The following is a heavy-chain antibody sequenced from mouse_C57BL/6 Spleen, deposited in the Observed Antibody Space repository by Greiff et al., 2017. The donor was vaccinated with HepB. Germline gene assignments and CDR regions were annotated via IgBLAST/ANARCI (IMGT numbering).Heavy chain of an antibody. CDR1: GYTFTDYN. CDR3: ARRGRGDYWYFDV. J-gene: IGHJ1*03. CDR2: INPNNGGT. Sequence: EVQLQQSGPELVKPGASVKIPCKASGYTFTDYNMDWVKQSHGKSLEWIGDINPNNGGTIYNQKFKGKATLTVDKSSSTAYMELRSLTSEDTAVYYCARRGRGDYWYFDVWGTGTTVTVSS. D-gene: IGHD3-3*01. V-gene: IGHV1-18*01.